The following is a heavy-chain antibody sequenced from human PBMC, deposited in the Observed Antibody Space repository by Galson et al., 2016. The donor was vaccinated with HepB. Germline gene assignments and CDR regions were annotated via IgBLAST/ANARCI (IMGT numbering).Heavy chain of an antibody. D-gene: IGHD6-13*01. CDR2: IVPKFGVT. V-gene: IGHV1-69*02. Sequence: SVKVSCKASGGNVNNYTIIWVRQAPGQGFEWMGRIVPKFGVTKYAQNFQGRVTITVDTPTTTVFMELSSLRSQDTATYYCGRGPLAAATDTGIDYWGQGTLVTVSS. CDR1: GGNVNNYT. CDR3: GRGPLAAATDTGIDY. J-gene: IGHJ4*02.